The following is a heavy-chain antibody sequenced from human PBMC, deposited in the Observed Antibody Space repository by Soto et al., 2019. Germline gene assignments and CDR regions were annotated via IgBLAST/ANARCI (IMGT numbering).Heavy chain of an antibody. CDR1: GYTFTSNA. CDR2: VNAGNGYT. Sequence: QVHLVQSGAEVKKPGASVKVSCRSSGYTFTSNAIHWVRQAPGQSLEWMGWVNAGNGYTKYLQNFQGRVTITSDTSASTAYMELNSLRSEDTAVYYCAWGAHTYGYVFDYWGQGTLVTVSS. CDR3: AWGAHTYGYVFDY. D-gene: IGHD5-18*01. J-gene: IGHJ4*02. V-gene: IGHV1-3*01.